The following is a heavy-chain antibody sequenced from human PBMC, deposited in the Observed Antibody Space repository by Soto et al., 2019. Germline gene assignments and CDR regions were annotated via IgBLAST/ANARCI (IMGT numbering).Heavy chain of an antibody. Sequence: SETLSLTCAVYGGSFSGYYWSWLRQPPGKGLEWIGELNHSGCTNYSPSLKSRVTISVDTSKNQFSLKLSSVTAADTAVYFCARGRRYRIAVAGTGRYYHCGMDVWGKVTTVTVAS. V-gene: IGHV4-34*01. D-gene: IGHD6-19*01. J-gene: IGHJ6*04. CDR3: ARGRRYRIAVAGTGRYYHCGMDV. CDR1: GGSFSGYY. CDR2: LNHSGCT.